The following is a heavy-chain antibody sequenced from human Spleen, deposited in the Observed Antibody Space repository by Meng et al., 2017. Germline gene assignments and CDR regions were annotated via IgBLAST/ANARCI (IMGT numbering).Heavy chain of an antibody. J-gene: IGHJ6*02. D-gene: IGHD1-26*01. Sequence: GESLRLSCAASGFTFSSYAMSWVRQAPGKGLEWVSVISNRGGSTDSADSVKGRFTITRDNSRNTMDCQMNNLRAEDTGVYYCARLVHSGGYYGDYYYGMDVWGQGTTVTVSS. CDR1: GFTFSSYA. V-gene: IGHV3-23*01. CDR2: ISNRGGST. CDR3: ARLVHSGGYYGDYYYGMDV.